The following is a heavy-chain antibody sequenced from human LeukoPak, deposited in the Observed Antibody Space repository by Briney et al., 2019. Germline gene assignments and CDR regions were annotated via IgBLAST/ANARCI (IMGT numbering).Heavy chain of an antibody. Sequence: ESGPTLVKPTQTLTLTCTFSGFSLTTSGMCVSWIRQPPGKAPEWLALIDWDDDKYYTTSLKTRLTISKDTSINQVVLTMTNMDPVDTATYYCARLGAAGTDAFDLWGPGTMVTVSS. CDR1: GFSLTTSGMC. CDR3: ARLGAAGTDAFDL. D-gene: IGHD6-13*01. J-gene: IGHJ3*01. V-gene: IGHV2-70*12. CDR2: IDWDDDK.